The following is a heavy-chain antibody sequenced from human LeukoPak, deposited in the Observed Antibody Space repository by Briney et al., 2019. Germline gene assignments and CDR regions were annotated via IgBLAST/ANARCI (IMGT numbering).Heavy chain of an antibody. CDR3: AREAGYYDSSGYYFDY. CDR2: IYHSGST. J-gene: IGHJ4*02. D-gene: IGHD3-22*01. V-gene: IGHV4-34*01. Sequence: SETLSLTCAVYGGSFRGYYWSWIRQPPGKGLEWIGYIYHSGSTYYNPSLKSRVTISVDRSKNQFSLKLSSVTAADTAVYYCAREAGYYDSSGYYFDYWGQGTLVTVSS. CDR1: GGSFRGYY.